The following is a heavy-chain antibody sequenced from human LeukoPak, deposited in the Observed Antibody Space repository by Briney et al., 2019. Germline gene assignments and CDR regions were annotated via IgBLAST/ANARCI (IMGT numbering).Heavy chain of an antibody. V-gene: IGHV3-33*01. CDR2: IWYDGSNK. J-gene: IGHJ4*02. Sequence: GGSLRLSCAASGFTFSSYGMHWVRQAPGKGLEWVAVIWYDGSNKYYADSVKGRFTISRDNSKNTLYLQMNSLRAEDTAVYYCARESGSGYYFDYWGQGTLVTVSS. D-gene: IGHD5-12*01. CDR3: ARESGSGYYFDY. CDR1: GFTFSSYG.